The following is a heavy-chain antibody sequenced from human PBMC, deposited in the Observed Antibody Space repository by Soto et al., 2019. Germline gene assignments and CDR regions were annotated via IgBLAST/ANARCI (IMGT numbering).Heavy chain of an antibody. CDR2: INHSGST. CDR1: GGSFSLYY. D-gene: IGHD5-18*01. CDR3: APGYSYAHIGN. Sequence: PSETLSLTCAVYGGSFSLYYWSWIRQPPGKGLEWIGEINHSGSTNYNPSLKSRVTISVDTSKNQFSLKLRSVTAADTAVYYCAPGYSYAHIGNWGQGTLVTVSS. V-gene: IGHV4-34*01. J-gene: IGHJ1*01.